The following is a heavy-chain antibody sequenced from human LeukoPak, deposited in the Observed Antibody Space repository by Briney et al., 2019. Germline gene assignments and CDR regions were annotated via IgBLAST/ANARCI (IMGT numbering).Heavy chain of an antibody. Sequence: PAGSLCLSCAASGFTLSGLWMHWVRQPPGKGLVWVSHINSDGSNTNYADSVKGRCTITRDNANNTLYLHMISLRAEDTALYYCGRGVSNAFDIWGQGTMVTVSS. CDR3: GRGVSNAFDI. CDR2: INSDGSNT. V-gene: IGHV3-74*01. J-gene: IGHJ3*02. CDR1: GFTLSGLW.